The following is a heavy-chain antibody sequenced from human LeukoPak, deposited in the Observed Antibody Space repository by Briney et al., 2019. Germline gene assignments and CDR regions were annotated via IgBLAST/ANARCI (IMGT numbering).Heavy chain of an antibody. CDR3: ASGRRLGY. CDR1: GFTFSNYW. CDR2: IKEDGSEK. J-gene: IGHJ4*02. V-gene: IGHV3-7*01. Sequence: GGSLRLSCAASGFTFSNYWMSWVRQAPGKGLEWVANIKEDGSEKYYVDSVKGRFTISRDNARNSLYLQMNSLRAEDTAVYYCASGRRLGYWGQGTLVTVSS. D-gene: IGHD6-19*01.